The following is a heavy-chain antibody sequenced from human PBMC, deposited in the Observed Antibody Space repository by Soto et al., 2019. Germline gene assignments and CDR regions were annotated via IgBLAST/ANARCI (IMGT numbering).Heavy chain of an antibody. J-gene: IGHJ6*02. D-gene: IGHD5-18*01. CDR3: ARGKPSGYRFGPRNFFYYGMDV. V-gene: IGHV4-34*01. Sequence: PSETLSLTCGVFSGSLTDHYWTWIRQTPGKGLEWIGEINHSGITDYNPSLKSRVTLSLDTSKDQFSLKVTALTAADTAVYYCARGKPSGYRFGPRNFFYYGMDVWGPGTTVPVSS. CDR1: SGSLTDHY. CDR2: INHSGIT.